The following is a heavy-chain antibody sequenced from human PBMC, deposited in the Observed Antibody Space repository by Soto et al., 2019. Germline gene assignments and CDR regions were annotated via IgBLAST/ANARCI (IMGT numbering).Heavy chain of an antibody. CDR2: IYYSGST. Sequence: QVQLQESGPGLVKPSQTLSLTCTVSGGSISSACYYWSWLRQHPGKGLEWIGYIYYSGSTYCNPSLKSRVTISVDTSKSQSSLKLGSVTAADTAVYYCARSWQQLDCAYWGQGTLVTVSS. D-gene: IGHD6-13*01. CDR1: GGSISSACYY. J-gene: IGHJ4*02. CDR3: ARSWQQLDCAY. V-gene: IGHV4-31*03.